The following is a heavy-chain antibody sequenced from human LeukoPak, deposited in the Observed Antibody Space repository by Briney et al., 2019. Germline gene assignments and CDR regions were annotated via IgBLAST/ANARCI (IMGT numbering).Heavy chain of an antibody. Sequence: GGSLRLSCAASGFTFSSYGMHWVRQAPGKGLEWVSAISGSGGSTYYADSVKGRFTISRDDSKNTLYLQMNSLRAEDTAVYYCAKGASGYSYGYYMDVWGKGTTVTVSS. CDR2: ISGSGGST. CDR1: GFTFSSYG. J-gene: IGHJ6*03. D-gene: IGHD5-18*01. V-gene: IGHV3-23*01. CDR3: AKGASGYSYGYYMDV.